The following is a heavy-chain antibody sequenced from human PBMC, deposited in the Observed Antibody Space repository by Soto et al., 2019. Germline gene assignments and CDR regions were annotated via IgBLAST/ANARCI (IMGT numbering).Heavy chain of an antibody. CDR1: GGSISSGGYS. V-gene: IGHV4-31*01. CDR3: ARVPDS. Sequence: QVQLQESGPGLVKPSQTLSLTCTVSGGSISSGGYSWSWIRQHPGKGLEWIGYIYYSGSTYYNPSLKSQVTTSVYTSKNQFSLKLTSVTAAATAVYYSARVPDSWGQGTLVTVSS. J-gene: IGHJ4*02. CDR2: IYYSGST.